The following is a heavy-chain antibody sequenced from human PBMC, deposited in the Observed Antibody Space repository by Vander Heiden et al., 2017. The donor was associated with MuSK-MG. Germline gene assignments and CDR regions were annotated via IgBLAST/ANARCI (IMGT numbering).Heavy chain of an antibody. CDR1: GGSISSYY. CDR3: ARWGGNYYDSSGYYPY. Sequence: QVQLQESGPGLVKPSETLSLTCTVSGGSISSYYWSWIRQPPGKGLEWLGYIYYSGSTNYNPSLKSRVTISVDTSKNQFSLKLSSVTAADTAVYYCARWGGNYYDSSGYYPYWGQGTLVTVSS. V-gene: IGHV4-59*01. D-gene: IGHD3-22*01. J-gene: IGHJ4*02. CDR2: IYYSGST.